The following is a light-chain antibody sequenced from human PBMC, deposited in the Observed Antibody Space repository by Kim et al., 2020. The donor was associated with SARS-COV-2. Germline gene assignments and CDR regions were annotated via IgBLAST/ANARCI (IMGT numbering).Light chain of an antibody. J-gene: IGKJ2*01. CDR3: QNGNTPPFT. Sequence: DTQMTQSPSSLSASVGDRVTITRRASQSISNSLNWYQHKPGKVPEVLIFGASTLQSGVPSRFSGSGSGTDFTLTISGLQPEDFASYCCQNGNTPPFTFGPGTNLEI. CDR2: GAS. V-gene: IGKV1-39*01. CDR1: QSISNS.